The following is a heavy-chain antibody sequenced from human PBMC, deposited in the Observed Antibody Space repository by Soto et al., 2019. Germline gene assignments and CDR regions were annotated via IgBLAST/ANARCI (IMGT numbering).Heavy chain of an antibody. CDR1: GFTFSDYY. D-gene: IGHD3-22*01. CDR3: ARVDKDYYYDSSGSWYTFDY. Sequence: PGGSLRLSCAASGFTFSDYYMSWIRQAPGKGLEWVSYISSSSGYTNYADSVKGRFTISRDNAKNSLYLQMNSLRAEDTALYYCARVDKDYYYDSSGSWYTFDYWGQGTLVTVSS. J-gene: IGHJ4*02. CDR2: ISSSSGYT. V-gene: IGHV3-11*06.